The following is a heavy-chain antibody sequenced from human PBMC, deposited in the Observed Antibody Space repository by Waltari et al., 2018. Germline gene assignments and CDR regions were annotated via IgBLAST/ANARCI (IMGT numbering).Heavy chain of an antibody. D-gene: IGHD4-17*01. Sequence: EVQLVESGGGLVQPGRSLRLSCAASGFTFGDYAMHWVRHAPGKGLEWVSGISWNSGTIGYADSVKGRFTISRDNAKNSLYLQMNSLRAEDAALYYCAKDVGSTVTNNWVDTWGQGTLVTVSS. CDR2: ISWNSGTI. V-gene: IGHV3-9*01. J-gene: IGHJ5*02. CDR3: AKDVGSTVTNNWVDT. CDR1: GFTFGDYA.